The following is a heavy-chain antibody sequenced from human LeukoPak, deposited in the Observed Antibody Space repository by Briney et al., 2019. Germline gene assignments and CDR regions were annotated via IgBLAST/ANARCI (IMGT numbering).Heavy chain of an antibody. CDR2: IYHSGST. CDR1: GGSISSGGYS. V-gene: IGHV4-30-2*02. J-gene: IGHJ3*02. D-gene: IGHD2-8*01. CDR3: ARRLYDGFDI. Sequence: PSQTLSLTCAVSGGSISSGGYSWSWIRQPPGKGLEWIGYIYHSGSTYYNPSLKSRVTISVDTSKNQFSLNLSSVTAADTAVYYCARRLYDGFDIWGQGTMVTVSS.